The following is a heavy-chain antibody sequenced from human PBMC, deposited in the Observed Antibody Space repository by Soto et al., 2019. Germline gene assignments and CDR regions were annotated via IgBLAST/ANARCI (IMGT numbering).Heavy chain of an antibody. J-gene: IGHJ4*02. V-gene: IGHV3-21*01. CDR3: ARDRRTVYYFDY. Sequence: GGSLRLSCAASGFTFSSYSMNWVRQAPGKGLEWVSSISSSSSYIYYADSVKGRFTISRDNAKNSLYLQMNSLRAEDTAVYYCARDRRTVYYFDYWGQGTLVTVSS. CDR2: ISSSSSYI. CDR1: GFTFSSYS.